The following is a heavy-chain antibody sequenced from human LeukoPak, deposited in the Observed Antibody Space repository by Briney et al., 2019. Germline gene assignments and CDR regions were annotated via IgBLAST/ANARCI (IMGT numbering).Heavy chain of an antibody. Sequence: ASVKVSCKASGYTFTNYAMNWVRQAPGQGLEWMGWINTNTGNPTYAQGFTGRFVFSLDTSVSTAYLQISSLKAEDTAVYYCASALSIPYSSSWYYFDYRGQGTLVTVSS. CDR1: GYTFTNYA. CDR2: INTNTGNP. J-gene: IGHJ4*02. V-gene: IGHV7-4-1*02. CDR3: ASALSIPYSSSWYYFDY. D-gene: IGHD6-13*01.